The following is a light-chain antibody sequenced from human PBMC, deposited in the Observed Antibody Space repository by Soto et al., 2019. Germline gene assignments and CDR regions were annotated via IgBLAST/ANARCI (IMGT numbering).Light chain of an antibody. CDR3: QQYNNWPPYT. Sequence: EIVMTQSPGTLSVSPGERATLSCRAGQGVTTNFAWYQQKSGQSPRLLIYDVSIRATGIPARFSGSGSGTEFTLTISSLQSEDFAVYYCQQYNNWPPYTFGQGT. CDR1: QGVTTN. CDR2: DVS. J-gene: IGKJ2*01. V-gene: IGKV3-15*01.